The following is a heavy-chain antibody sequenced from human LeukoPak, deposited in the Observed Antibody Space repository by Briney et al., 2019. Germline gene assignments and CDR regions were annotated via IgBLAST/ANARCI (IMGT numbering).Heavy chain of an antibody. CDR3: ARGAVPAAIRRFDP. J-gene: IGHJ5*02. CDR2: INHSGST. D-gene: IGHD2-2*01. Sequence: KTSETLSLTCAVYGGSFSGYYWSWIRQPPGKGLEWIGEINHSGSTNYNPSLKSRVTISVDTSENQFSLKLSSVTAADTAVYYCARGAVPAAIRRFDPWGQGTLVTVSS. CDR1: GGSFSGYY. V-gene: IGHV4-34*01.